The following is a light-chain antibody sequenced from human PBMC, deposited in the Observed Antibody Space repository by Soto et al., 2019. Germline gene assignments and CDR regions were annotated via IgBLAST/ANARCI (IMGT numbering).Light chain of an antibody. CDR3: SSYTSSSTYVV. Sequence: QSALTQPASVSGSPGQSITISCTGTSSDVGGYNYVSWYKQHPGKAPQLIIYDVANRPSGVSNRFSGSKSGNTASLTISGRQAEDEADYYCSSYTSSSTYVVFGGGTKLTVL. V-gene: IGLV2-14*03. J-gene: IGLJ2*01. CDR1: SSDVGGYNY. CDR2: DVA.